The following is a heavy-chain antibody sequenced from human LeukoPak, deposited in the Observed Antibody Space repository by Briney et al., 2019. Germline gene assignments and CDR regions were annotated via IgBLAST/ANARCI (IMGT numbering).Heavy chain of an antibody. Sequence: ASVTVSCTASVYTFTSYYMHWVRQAPGQGLEWMGIINPSGGSTSYAQKFQGRVTMTRDTSTSTVYMELSSLRSEDTAVYYCARDTYCSGGSCYSGYFDYWGQGTLVTVSS. D-gene: IGHD2-15*01. CDR1: VYTFTSYY. V-gene: IGHV1-46*01. CDR2: INPSGGST. J-gene: IGHJ4*02. CDR3: ARDTYCSGGSCYSGYFDY.